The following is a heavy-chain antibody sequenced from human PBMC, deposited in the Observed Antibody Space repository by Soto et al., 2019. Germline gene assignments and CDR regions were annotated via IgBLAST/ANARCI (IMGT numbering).Heavy chain of an antibody. V-gene: IGHV1-69*02. Sequence: SVKVSCKASGGTFSSYTISWVRQAPGQGLEWMGRIIPILGIANYAQKFQGRVTITADKSTSTAYMELSSLRSEDTAVYYCARSYYYYGSGSYYNVPHYYYYMDVWGKGTTVTVSS. J-gene: IGHJ6*03. CDR1: GGTFSSYT. CDR2: IIPILGIA. D-gene: IGHD3-10*01. CDR3: ARSYYYYGSGSYYNVPHYYYYMDV.